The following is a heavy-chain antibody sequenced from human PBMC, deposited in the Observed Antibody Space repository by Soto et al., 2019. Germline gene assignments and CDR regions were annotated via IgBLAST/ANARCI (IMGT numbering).Heavy chain of an antibody. CDR1: GGSISRYY. Sequence: SETLSLTCTVTGGSISRYYWSWIRQPPGKGLEWFGYIYYSGSTNYNPSLKSRVTISVDPSKNQFYLKLSSVTAADSAVYYCSSARMGYYDSSGYYANQFDPWGQGALVTVSS. J-gene: IGHJ5*02. D-gene: IGHD3-22*01. CDR3: SSARMGYYDSSGYYANQFDP. V-gene: IGHV4-59*01. CDR2: IYYSGST.